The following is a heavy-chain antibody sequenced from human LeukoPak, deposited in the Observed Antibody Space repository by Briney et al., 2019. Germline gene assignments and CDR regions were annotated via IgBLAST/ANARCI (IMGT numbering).Heavy chain of an antibody. D-gene: IGHD3-10*01. CDR3: ARDLGDTYGSVGDFDY. CDR2: INPDSGGT. V-gene: IGHV1-2*02. Sequence: ASVKVSCKASGYTFTKYGISWVRQAPGQGLEWMGWINPDSGGTIYAQNFQGRVTMTRDTSISTAYMELSSLRSDDTAVYYCARDLGDTYGSVGDFDYWGQGTLVTVSS. J-gene: IGHJ4*02. CDR1: GYTFTKYG.